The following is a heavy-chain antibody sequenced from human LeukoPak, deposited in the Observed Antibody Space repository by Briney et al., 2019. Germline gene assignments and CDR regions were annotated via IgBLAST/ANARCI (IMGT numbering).Heavy chain of an antibody. V-gene: IGHV3-23*01. CDR1: GFTFSSYA. CDR2: ISGSGGST. J-gene: IGHJ6*02. Sequence: GGSLRLSCAASGFTFSSYAMSWVRQAPGKGLEWVSAISGSGGSTYYADSVKGRFTISRDNSKNTLYLQMNSLRAEDTAVYYCAKDWGYCSSTSCRYYYYGMDVWGQGTTVTVSS. CDR3: AKDWGYCSSTSCRYYYYGMDV. D-gene: IGHD2-2*01.